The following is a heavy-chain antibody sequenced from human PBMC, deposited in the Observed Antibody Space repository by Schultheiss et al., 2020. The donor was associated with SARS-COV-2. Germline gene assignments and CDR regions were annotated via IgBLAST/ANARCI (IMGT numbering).Heavy chain of an antibody. J-gene: IGHJ5*02. CDR3: ARQEEYCSSTSCYTEDDWFDP. V-gene: IGHV4-39*01. CDR2: IYYSGST. Sequence: SETLSLTCTVSGGSISSYYWGWIRQPPGKGLEWIGSIYYSGSTYYNPSLKSRVTISVDTSKNQFSLKLSSVTAADTAVYYCARQEEYCSSTSCYTEDDWFDPWGQGTLVTVSS. CDR1: GGSISSYY. D-gene: IGHD2-2*02.